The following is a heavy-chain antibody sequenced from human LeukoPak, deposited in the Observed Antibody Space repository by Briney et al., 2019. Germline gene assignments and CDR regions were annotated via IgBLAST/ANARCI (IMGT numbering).Heavy chain of an antibody. CDR1: GFTFSSYG. CDR3: AKDPQLAYCGGDCYPGAFDI. Sequence: PGGSLRLSCAASGFTFSSYGMHWVRQAPGKGLEWVAVISYDGSNKYYADSVKGRFTISRDNSKNTLYLQMNSLRAEDTAVYYCAKDPQLAYCGGDCYPGAFDIWGQGTMVTVSS. J-gene: IGHJ3*02. CDR2: ISYDGSNK. V-gene: IGHV3-30*18. D-gene: IGHD2-21*02.